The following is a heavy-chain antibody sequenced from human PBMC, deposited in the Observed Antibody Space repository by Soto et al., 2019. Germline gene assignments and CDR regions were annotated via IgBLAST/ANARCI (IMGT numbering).Heavy chain of an antibody. CDR2: MSHSGGT. J-gene: IGHJ3*02. CDR1: GGFVSSGSYY. V-gene: IGHV4-34*01. Sequence: QVQLQQWGAGLLKPSETLSLTCAVYGGFVSSGSYYWIWIRQPPGKGLEWIGGMSHSGGTHFIPSLKSRVTISVDTSKNQFSLNIYSVTAADTALYYCARVERGTVTTVVDAFDIWGPGTMVTVSS. CDR3: ARVERGTVTTVVDAFDI. D-gene: IGHD1-1*01.